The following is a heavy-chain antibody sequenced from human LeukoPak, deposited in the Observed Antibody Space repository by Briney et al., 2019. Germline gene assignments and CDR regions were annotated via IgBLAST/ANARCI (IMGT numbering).Heavy chain of an antibody. D-gene: IGHD3-3*01. CDR1: GGSLSSFF. V-gene: IGHV4-4*07. J-gene: IGHJ4*02. Sequence: PSGTPSPTRTVSGGSLSSFFWGWVRPPAREGLGWVWRIYTSGSTNYNPSLKSRVTMSVDTSKNQFSLKLSSVTAADTAVYYCARQPTIFGVVKYYFDYWGQGTLVTVSS. CDR2: IYTSGST. CDR3: ARQPTIFGVVKYYFDY.